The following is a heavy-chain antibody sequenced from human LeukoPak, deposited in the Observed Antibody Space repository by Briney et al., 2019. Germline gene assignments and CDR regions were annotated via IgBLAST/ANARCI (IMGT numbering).Heavy chain of an antibody. CDR1: GYTLTELS. J-gene: IGHJ4*02. D-gene: IGHD3-22*01. V-gene: IGHV1-24*01. CDR2: FDPEDGET. Sequence: ASVKVSCKVSGYTLTELSMHWVRQAPGKGLEWMGGFDPEDGETIYAQKFQGRVTVTEDTSTDTACMELSSLRSEDTAVYYCATPAELVVVNAFDYWGQGTLVTVSS. CDR3: ATPAELVVVNAFDY.